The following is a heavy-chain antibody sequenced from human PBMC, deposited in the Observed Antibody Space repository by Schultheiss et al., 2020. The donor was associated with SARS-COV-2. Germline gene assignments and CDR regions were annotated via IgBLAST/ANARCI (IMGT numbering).Heavy chain of an antibody. CDR3: ARIRWTTVTIFLPDY. D-gene: IGHD4-11*01. CDR1: GFSLSTSGVG. V-gene: IGHV2-5*01. CDR2: IYWNDDK. J-gene: IGHJ4*02. Sequence: SGPTLVKPTQTLTLTCTFSGFSLSTSGVGVGWIRQPPGKALEWLALIYWNDDKRYSPSLKSRLTISKDTSKSQVVLTMTNMDPVDTATYYCARIRWTTVTIFLPDYWGQGTLVTVSS.